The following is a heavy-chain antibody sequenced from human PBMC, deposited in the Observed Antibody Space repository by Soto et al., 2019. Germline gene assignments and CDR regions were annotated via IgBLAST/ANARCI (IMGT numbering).Heavy chain of an antibody. J-gene: IGHJ4*02. D-gene: IGHD6-6*01. Sequence: SGPTLVNPTQTLTLTRTFSGFSLSTSGMCVSWIRQPPGKALEWLALIDWDDDKYYSTSLKTRLTISKDTSKNQVVLTMTNMDPVDTATYYCARIGEAARPGSWYFDYWGQGTLVTVSS. CDR2: IDWDDDK. CDR1: GFSLSTSGMC. CDR3: ARIGEAARPGSWYFDY. V-gene: IGHV2-70*01.